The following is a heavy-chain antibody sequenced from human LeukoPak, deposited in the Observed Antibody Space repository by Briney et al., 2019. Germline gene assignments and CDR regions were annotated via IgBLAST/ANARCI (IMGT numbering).Heavy chain of an antibody. J-gene: IGHJ4*02. V-gene: IGHV4-34*01. CDR2: INHSGST. CDR1: GGSFSGYY. CDR3: ARGRGYSYGLRGVHYFDY. Sequence: SETLSLTCAVYGGSFSGYYWSWIRQPPGKGLEWIGEINHSGSTNYNPSLKSRVTISVDTSKNQFSLKLSSVTAADTAVYYCARGRGYSYGLRGVHYFDYWGQGTLVTVSS. D-gene: IGHD5-18*01.